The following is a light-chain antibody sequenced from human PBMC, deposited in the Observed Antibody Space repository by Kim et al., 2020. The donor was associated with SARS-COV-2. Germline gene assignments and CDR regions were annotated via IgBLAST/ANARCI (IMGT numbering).Light chain of an antibody. V-gene: IGKV1-33*01. Sequence: DIQMTQSPSYLSASVGDRVTITCQASQDISNYLNWYQQKPGKAPKLLIYDASTLETGVPSRFSGSGSGTDFTFTISSLQPEGIATYYCQQYDNLPMYTFGQGTKLEI. J-gene: IGKJ2*01. CDR2: DAS. CDR3: QQYDNLPMYT. CDR1: QDISNY.